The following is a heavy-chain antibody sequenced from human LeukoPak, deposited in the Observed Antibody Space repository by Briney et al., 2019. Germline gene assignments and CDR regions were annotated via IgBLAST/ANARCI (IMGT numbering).Heavy chain of an antibody. CDR1: GFTFSSYS. CDR3: ARDLKRRVYYDSSGSDDAFDI. Sequence: NPWGSLRLSCAASGFTFSSYSMNWVRQAPGKGLEWVSSISSSSSYIYYADSVKGRFTISRDNAKNSLYLQMNSLRAEDTAVYYCARDLKRRVYYDSSGSDDAFDIWGRGTMVTVSS. D-gene: IGHD3-22*01. V-gene: IGHV3-21*01. CDR2: ISSSSSYI. J-gene: IGHJ3*02.